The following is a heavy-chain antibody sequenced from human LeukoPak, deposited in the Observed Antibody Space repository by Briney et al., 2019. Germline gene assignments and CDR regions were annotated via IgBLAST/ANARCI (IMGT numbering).Heavy chain of an antibody. CDR2: ISSNGGST. CDR1: GFTFSSYA. Sequence: GGSLRLSCAASGFTFSSYAMHWVRQAPGKGLEYVSAISSNGGSTYYANSVKGRFTISRDNSKNTPYLQMGSLRAEDMAVYYCARDESFPGPMDVWGKGTTVTVSS. J-gene: IGHJ6*03. V-gene: IGHV3-64*01. CDR3: ARDESFPGPMDV.